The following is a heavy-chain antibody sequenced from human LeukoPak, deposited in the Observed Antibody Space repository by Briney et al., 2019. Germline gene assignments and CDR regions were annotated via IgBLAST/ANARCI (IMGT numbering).Heavy chain of an antibody. CDR3: ARADFESYYYDSSGYLLRAFDI. V-gene: IGHV4-59*08. D-gene: IGHD3-22*01. J-gene: IGHJ3*02. Sequence: SETLSLTCTVSGGSISSYYWSWIRQPPGKGLEWIGYIYYSGSTNYNPSLKSRVTISVDTSKNQFSLKLGSVTAADTAVYYCARADFESYYYDSSGYLLRAFDIWGQGTMVTVSS. CDR1: GGSISSYY. CDR2: IYYSGST.